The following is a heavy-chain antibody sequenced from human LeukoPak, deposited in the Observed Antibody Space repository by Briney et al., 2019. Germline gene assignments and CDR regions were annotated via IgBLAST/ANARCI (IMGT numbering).Heavy chain of an antibody. CDR3: ARVPTVTFFDY. Sequence: SETLSLTCTVSGGSISSYYWSWIRQPPGKGLEWIGYIYYSGSTNYNPSLKSRVTISVDTSKNQFSLKLSFVTAADTAVYYCARVPTVTFFDYWGQGTLVTVSS. J-gene: IGHJ4*02. CDR1: GGSISSYY. V-gene: IGHV4-59*01. CDR2: IYYSGST. D-gene: IGHD4-17*01.